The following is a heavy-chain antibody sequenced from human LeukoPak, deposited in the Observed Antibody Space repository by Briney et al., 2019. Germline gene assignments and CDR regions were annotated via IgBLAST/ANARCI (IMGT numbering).Heavy chain of an antibody. CDR3: ARDSGSAQWELNY. Sequence: PGGSLRLSCAASGFTFSSFWMSWVRQAPGKGLEWVANINQDGSGKYFVDSVKGRFTISRDNAKNSLYLQMNSLRAEDTAVYYCARDSGSAQWELNYWGQGTLVTVSS. J-gene: IGHJ4*02. CDR2: INQDGSGK. V-gene: IGHV3-7*01. CDR1: GFTFSSFW. D-gene: IGHD1-26*01.